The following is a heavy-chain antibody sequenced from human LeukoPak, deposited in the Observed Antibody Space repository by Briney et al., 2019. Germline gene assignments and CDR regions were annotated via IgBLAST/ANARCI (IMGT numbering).Heavy chain of an antibody. J-gene: IGHJ2*01. CDR3: ARSVVTLYWYFDL. Sequence: SETLSLTCTVSGGSISGYYYNWIRQPPGKGLEWIGYIYYSGSTNYNPSLKSRVTISLDTSKNQFSLKLSSVTTGDTAVYYCARSVVTLYWYFDLWGRGTLVTVSS. CDR2: IYYSGST. CDR1: GGSISGYY. D-gene: IGHD4-23*01. V-gene: IGHV4-59*01.